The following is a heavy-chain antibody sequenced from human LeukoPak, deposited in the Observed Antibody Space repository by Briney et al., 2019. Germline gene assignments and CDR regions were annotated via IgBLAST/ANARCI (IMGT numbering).Heavy chain of an antibody. CDR2: ISGSGGST. CDR1: GLTFSSYA. Sequence: GGSLRLSCAASGLTFSSYAMSWVRQAPGKGLEWVSAISGSGGSTYYADSVKGRFTISRDNSKNTLYLQMNSLRAEDTAVYYCAKEGVVAVAAHDFDYWGQGTLVTVSS. V-gene: IGHV3-23*01. J-gene: IGHJ4*02. CDR3: AKEGVVAVAAHDFDY. D-gene: IGHD6-19*01.